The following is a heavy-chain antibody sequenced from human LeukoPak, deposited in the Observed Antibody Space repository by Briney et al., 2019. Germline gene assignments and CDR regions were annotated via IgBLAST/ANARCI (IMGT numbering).Heavy chain of an antibody. CDR2: IKSKTDGGTT. CDR1: GFTFSNAW. D-gene: IGHD1-26*01. Sequence: GGSLRLSCAASGFTFSNAWMSWVRQAPGKGLEWVGRIKSKTDGGTTDYAAPVKGRFTISRDDSKNTLYLQMNSLETEDTAVYYCGVGATYYFDYWGQGTLVTVSS. J-gene: IGHJ4*02. V-gene: IGHV3-15*01. CDR3: GVGATYYFDY.